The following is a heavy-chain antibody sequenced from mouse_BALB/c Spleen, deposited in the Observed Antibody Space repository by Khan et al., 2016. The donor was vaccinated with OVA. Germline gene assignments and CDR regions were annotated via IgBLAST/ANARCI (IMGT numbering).Heavy chain of an antibody. CDR3: ARAFYNGAWFAY. CDR2: IWAAGST. V-gene: IGHV2-9*02. CDR1: GFSLSNYG. Sequence: VQLQESGPGLVAPSQTLSITCTVSGFSLSNYGVHWVRQPPGKGLEWLGVIWAAGSTNHNSALMSRLSISKDDSKSQVFLKMNSLQTDDTAMYCCARAFYNGAWFAYWGQGTLVTVSA. J-gene: IGHJ3*01. D-gene: IGHD1-3*01.